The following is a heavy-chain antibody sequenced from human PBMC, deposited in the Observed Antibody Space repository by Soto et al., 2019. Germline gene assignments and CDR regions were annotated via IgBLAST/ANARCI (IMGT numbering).Heavy chain of an antibody. J-gene: IGHJ6*02. CDR3: ARGDSTDCSNGVCSFFYNHDMDV. D-gene: IGHD2-8*01. Sequence: HVQLVQSGAEVKKPGASVKVSCKASGYSFTDYHIHWVRQATGQGLEWLGRINPKSGGTSTAQKLQGWVTMPTDTSFSTASTGLTRLTSDESAIYYCARGDSTDCSNGVCSFFYNHDMDVWGQGTTVTVSS. V-gene: IGHV1-2*04. CDR2: INPKSGGT. CDR1: GYSFTDYH.